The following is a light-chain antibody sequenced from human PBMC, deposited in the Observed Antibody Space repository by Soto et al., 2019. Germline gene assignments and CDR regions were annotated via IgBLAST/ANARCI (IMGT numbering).Light chain of an antibody. V-gene: IGLV2-23*01. CDR3: CSYAGNRIFI. Sequence: QSALTQPASVSGSPGQSITISCIGTSSDVGAYELVSWYQQHPGTAPRLIIYENIRRPSTITSRFSGSNSGNTASLTISGLRADDEATYHCCSYAGNRIFIFGGGTKLTVL. CDR1: SSDVGAYEL. J-gene: IGLJ2*01. CDR2: ENI.